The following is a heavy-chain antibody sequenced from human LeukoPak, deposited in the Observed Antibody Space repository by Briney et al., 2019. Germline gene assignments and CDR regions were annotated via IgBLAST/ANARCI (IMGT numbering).Heavy chain of an antibody. V-gene: IGHV4-30-4*07. J-gene: IGHJ4*02. Sequence: SETLSLTCAVSGGSISSGGYSWSWIRQPPGKGLEWIGYIYYSGSTYYNPSLKSRVTISVDTSKNQFSLKLSSVTAADTAVYYCARVGSSLETFDYWGQGTLVTVSS. D-gene: IGHD6-6*01. CDR2: IYYSGST. CDR3: ARVGSSLETFDY. CDR1: GGSISSGGYS.